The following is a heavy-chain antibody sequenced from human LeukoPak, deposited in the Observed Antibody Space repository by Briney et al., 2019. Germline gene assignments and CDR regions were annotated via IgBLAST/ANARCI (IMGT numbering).Heavy chain of an antibody. Sequence: GGSLRLSCTASGFSFSGHWMHWARQLPGKGLVWVSRISPTGSTTNADSVKGRFTVSRDNAKNTLYLQVNNLRAEDTAVYYCARGPNSNWSGLDFWGQGTLLTVSP. CDR1: GFSFSGHW. D-gene: IGHD6-6*01. CDR2: ISPTGSTT. CDR3: ARGPNSNWSGLDF. J-gene: IGHJ4*02. V-gene: IGHV3-74*01.